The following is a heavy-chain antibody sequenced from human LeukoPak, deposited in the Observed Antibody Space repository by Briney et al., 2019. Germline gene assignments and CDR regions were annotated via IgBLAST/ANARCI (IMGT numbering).Heavy chain of an antibody. V-gene: IGHV4-34*01. CDR2: INHSGST. Sequence: PSETLSLTCAVYGGSFSGYYWSWIRQPPGKGLEWIGEINHSGSTNYNPSLKSRVTISVDTSKNQFSLKLSSVTAADTAVYYCARGVVTIFDYWGQGTLVTVSS. CDR1: GGSFSGYY. J-gene: IGHJ4*02. CDR3: ARGVVTIFDY. D-gene: IGHD2-15*01.